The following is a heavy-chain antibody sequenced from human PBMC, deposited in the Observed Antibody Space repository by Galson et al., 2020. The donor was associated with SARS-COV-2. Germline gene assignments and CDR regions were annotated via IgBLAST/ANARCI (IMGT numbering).Heavy chain of an antibody. D-gene: IGHD2-15*01. CDR1: GGSISSRSYY. J-gene: IGHJ4*02. CDR3: ARRGDMVAGAC. Sequence: SETLSLTCTVSGGSISSRSYYWGWIRQPPGKGLEWIGSGSSSGSTAYTPSLNSRLTISVDTSKNQFSLSLSSVTAAGTAVYCGARRGDMVAGACWGQGTLVVVSS. V-gene: IGHV4-39*01. CDR2: GSSSGST.